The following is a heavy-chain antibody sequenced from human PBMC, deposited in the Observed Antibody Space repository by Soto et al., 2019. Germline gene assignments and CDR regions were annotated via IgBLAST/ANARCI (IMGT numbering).Heavy chain of an antibody. CDR2: IYNSGST. Sequence: SETLSLTCTVSGGSISSSSYHWAWIRQPPGKGLEWIGSIYNSGSTYYKTSLTSRVTLSVDTSKNQFSLKLSSVTAADTAVYYCARLPRITIFGVVIEYEGVPNFDYWGQGTLVTVSS. V-gene: IGHV4-39*01. D-gene: IGHD3-3*01. CDR1: GGSISSSSYH. CDR3: ARLPRITIFGVVIEYEGVPNFDY. J-gene: IGHJ4*02.